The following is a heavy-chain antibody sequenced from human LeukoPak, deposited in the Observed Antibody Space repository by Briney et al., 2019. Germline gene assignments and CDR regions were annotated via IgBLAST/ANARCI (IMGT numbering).Heavy chain of an antibody. CDR3: ARPSDYDILTWWFDP. D-gene: IGHD3-9*01. CDR2: INPNSGDT. V-gene: IGHV1-2*02. Sequence: LRASVKVSCKTSGYTFTGHYMHWVRQAPGQGLEWMGWINPNSGDTNYAQKFQGRVTVTRDTSISTAYMELSRLRSDDTAVYYCARPSDYDILTWWFDPWGQGTLVTVSS. J-gene: IGHJ5*02. CDR1: GYTFTGHY.